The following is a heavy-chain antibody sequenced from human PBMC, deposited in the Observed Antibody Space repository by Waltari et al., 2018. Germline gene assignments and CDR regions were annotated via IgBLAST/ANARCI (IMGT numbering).Heavy chain of an antibody. D-gene: IGHD3-22*01. CDR3: ASREYDSSGYQH. Sequence: QLQLQESGPGLVKPSETLSLTCTVSGGSISSSSYYWGWIRQPPGKGLEWIGSIYYSGSTYYNPSPKSRVTISVDTSKNQFSLKLSSVTAADTAVYYCASREYDSSGYQHWGQGTLVTVSS. J-gene: IGHJ1*01. V-gene: IGHV4-39*01. CDR2: IYYSGST. CDR1: GGSISSSSYY.